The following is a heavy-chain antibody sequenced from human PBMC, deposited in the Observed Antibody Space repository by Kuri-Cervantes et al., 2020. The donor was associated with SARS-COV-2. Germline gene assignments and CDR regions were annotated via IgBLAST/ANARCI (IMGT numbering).Heavy chain of an antibody. D-gene: IGHD5-18*01. CDR3: AKFQRGYQGMDV. V-gene: IGHV3-23*01. Sequence: AALKISCAASDFTFSCYAISWVRQAPGKGLEWVSASSGSGDSTYYADPVKGRFTISDDTSKNTLYLQMNSLRAEDTAVYYCAKFQRGYQGMDVWGQGTTVTVSS. J-gene: IGHJ6*02. CDR2: SSGSGDST. CDR1: DFTFSCYA.